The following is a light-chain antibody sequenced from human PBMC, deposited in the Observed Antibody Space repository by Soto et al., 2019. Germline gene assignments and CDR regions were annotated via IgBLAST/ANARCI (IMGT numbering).Light chain of an antibody. CDR3: SSYTSSSTYV. CDR2: DVN. Sequence: QSALTQPASVSGSPGQSITISCTGTSSDVGDYNYVSWYQQHPGKAPKLMIYDVNTRPSGVSNRFSGSKSGNTASLTISGLQAEDEADYYCSSYTSSSTYVFGTGTKLTVL. V-gene: IGLV2-14*01. CDR1: SSDVGDYNY. J-gene: IGLJ1*01.